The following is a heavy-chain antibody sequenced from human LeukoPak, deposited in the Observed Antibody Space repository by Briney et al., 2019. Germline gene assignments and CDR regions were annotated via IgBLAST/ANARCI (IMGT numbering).Heavy chain of an antibody. CDR1: GGSISSYY. J-gene: IGHJ4*02. Sequence: PSETLSLTCTVSGGSISSYYWSWIRQPAGKGLEWIGRIYTSGITNYNPSLTSRVTMSVDTSKNQFSLKLSSVTAADTAVYYCATYDFWSGYYFDYWGQGTLVTVSS. CDR3: ATYDFWSGYYFDY. CDR2: IYTSGIT. D-gene: IGHD3-3*01. V-gene: IGHV4-4*07.